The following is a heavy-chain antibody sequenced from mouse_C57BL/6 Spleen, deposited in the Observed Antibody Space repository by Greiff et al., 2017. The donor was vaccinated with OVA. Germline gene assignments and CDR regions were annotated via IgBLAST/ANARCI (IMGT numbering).Heavy chain of an antibody. CDR1: GFTFSNYW. D-gene: IGHD4-1*01. J-gene: IGHJ3*01. V-gene: IGHV6-3*01. Sequence: EVMLVESGGGLVQPGGSMKLSCVASGFTFSNYWMNWVRQSPEKGLEWVAQIRLKSDNYATHYAVSVKGRFTISRDDSKSSVYLQMNNLRAEDTGIYYCTGGGWDEWFAGWSQGTLVTVSA. CDR3: TGGGWDEWFAG. CDR2: IRLKSDNYAT.